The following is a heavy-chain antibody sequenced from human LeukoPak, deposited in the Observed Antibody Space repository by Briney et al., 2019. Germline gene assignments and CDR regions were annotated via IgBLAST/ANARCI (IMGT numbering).Heavy chain of an antibody. V-gene: IGHV4-39*07. CDR3: ARSVVGDHDY. D-gene: IGHD4-17*01. J-gene: IGHJ4*02. CDR1: GGSISSSSYY. CDR2: IYSSGST. Sequence: SETLSLTCTVSGGSISSSSYYWGWIRQPPGKGLEWIGSIYSSGSTYYNPSLKSRVTISVDTSKNQFSLKLSSVTAADTAVYYCARSVVGDHDYWGQGTLVTVSS.